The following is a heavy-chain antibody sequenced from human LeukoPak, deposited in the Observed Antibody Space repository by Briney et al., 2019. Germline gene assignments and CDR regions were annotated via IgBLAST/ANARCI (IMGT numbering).Heavy chain of an antibody. CDR3: ARDGWSGSYFNDY. CDR2: IKQDGSEK. CDR1: GFTFSSYW. J-gene: IGHJ4*02. Sequence: GGSLRLSCAASGFTFSSYWMSWVRQAPGKGLEWVANIKQDGSEKYYVDSVKGRFTISRDNAKNSLYLQMNSLRAEDTAVYYCARDGWSGSYFNDYWGQGTLVTVSS. D-gene: IGHD1-26*01. V-gene: IGHV3-7*01.